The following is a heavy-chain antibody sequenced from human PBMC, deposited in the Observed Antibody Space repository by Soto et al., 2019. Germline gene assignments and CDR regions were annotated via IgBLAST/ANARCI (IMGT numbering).Heavy chain of an antibody. CDR1: GFTFSSYW. V-gene: IGHV3-74*01. D-gene: IGHD3-10*01. Sequence: GGSLRLSCAASGFTFSSYWMHWVRQAPGKGLVWVSRINSDGSSTSYADSVKGRFTISRDNAKNTLYLQMNSLRAEDTAVYYCAREGLVRGVIISSGYDYWGQGTLVTVSS. CDR3: AREGLVRGVIISSGYDY. J-gene: IGHJ4*02. CDR2: INSDGSST.